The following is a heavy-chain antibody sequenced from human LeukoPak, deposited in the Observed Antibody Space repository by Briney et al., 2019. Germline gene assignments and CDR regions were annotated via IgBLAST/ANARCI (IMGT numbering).Heavy chain of an antibody. D-gene: IGHD3-9*01. CDR1: GFTFDDYA. J-gene: IGHJ4*02. Sequence: GGSLRLSCAASGFTFDDYAMHCVRQAPGKGLEWVSLITGGGGRTYCADSVKGRFTISRDNSKNSLYLQMNSLRTADTALYYCAKDIGRAAYDLLTGYLTKWGQGTLVSVSS. CDR3: AKDIGRAAYDLLTGYLTK. CDR2: ITGGGGRT. V-gene: IGHV3-43*02.